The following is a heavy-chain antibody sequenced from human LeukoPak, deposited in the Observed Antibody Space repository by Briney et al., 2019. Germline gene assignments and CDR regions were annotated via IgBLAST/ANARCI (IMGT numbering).Heavy chain of an antibody. V-gene: IGHV4-34*01. CDR1: GGSFSGYY. CDR2: INHSGST. J-gene: IGHJ4*02. CDR3: ARGWYSSGWYDPLRPGQFGY. D-gene: IGHD6-19*01. Sequence: EPSETLSLTCAVYGGSFSGYYWSWIRQPPGKGLEWIGEINHSGSTNYNPSLKSRVTISVDTSKNQFSLKLSSVTAADTAVYYCARGWYSSGWYDPLRPGQFGYWGQGTLVTVSS.